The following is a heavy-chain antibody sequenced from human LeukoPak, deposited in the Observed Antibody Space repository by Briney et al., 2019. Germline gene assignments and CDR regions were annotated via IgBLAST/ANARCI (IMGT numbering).Heavy chain of an antibody. CDR1: GGSISSYY. CDR3: ARSSPGGGNPYYYGMDV. Sequence: SETLSLTCTVSGGSISSYYWSWIRQPPGKGLEWIGYIYYSGSTNYNPSLKSRVTISVDTSKNQFSLKLSSVTAADTAVYYCARSSPGGGNPYYYGMDVWGQGTTVTVSS. D-gene: IGHD2-15*01. CDR2: IYYSGST. V-gene: IGHV4-59*01. J-gene: IGHJ6*02.